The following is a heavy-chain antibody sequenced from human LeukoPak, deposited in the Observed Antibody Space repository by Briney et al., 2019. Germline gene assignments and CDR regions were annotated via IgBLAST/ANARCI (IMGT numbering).Heavy chain of an antibody. V-gene: IGHV1-46*01. CDR2: INPSGGST. CDR1: GNDFTSYY. CDR3: ARHRGKQWLDY. J-gene: IGHJ4*02. D-gene: IGHD6-19*01. Sequence: ASVKVSCKASGNDFTSYYMHWVRQAPGQGLEWMGIINPSGGSTTYAQKFQGRVTMTRDTSTSTVYMELSSLRSEDTAVYYCARHRGKQWLDYWGQGTLVTVSS.